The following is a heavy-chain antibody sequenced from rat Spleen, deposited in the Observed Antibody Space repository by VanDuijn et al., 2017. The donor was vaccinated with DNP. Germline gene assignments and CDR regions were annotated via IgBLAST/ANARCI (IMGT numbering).Heavy chain of an antibody. J-gene: IGHJ2*01. D-gene: IGHD1-5*01. CDR3: ARAKDRYHPLDD. Sequence: EVQLQESGPGLVKPSQSLSLTCSVTAYSITTNYWGWIRKFPGNKMEWVGHISYSGSTSYNPSLKSRISITRDTSKNQFFLHLNSVTTEDTATYYCARAKDRYHPLDDWGQGVMVTVSS. CDR2: ISYSGST. CDR1: AYSITTNY. V-gene: IGHV3-1*01.